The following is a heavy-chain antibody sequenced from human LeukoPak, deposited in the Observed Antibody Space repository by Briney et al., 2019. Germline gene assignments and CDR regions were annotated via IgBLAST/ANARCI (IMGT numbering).Heavy chain of an antibody. V-gene: IGHV3-23*01. Sequence: GGSLRLSCAASGFTFSSYAMSWVRQAPGKGLEWVSAISGSGGSTYYADSVKGRFTISRDNSKDTLYLQMNSLRAEDTAVYYCAKTTAGNSSGRYPGWPVDYWGQGTLVTVSS. CDR3: AKTTAGNSSGRYPGWPVDY. CDR2: ISGSGGST. D-gene: IGHD6-19*01. J-gene: IGHJ4*02. CDR1: GFTFSSYA.